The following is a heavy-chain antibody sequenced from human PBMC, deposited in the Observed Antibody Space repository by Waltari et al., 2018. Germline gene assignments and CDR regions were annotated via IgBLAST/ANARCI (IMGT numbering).Heavy chain of an antibody. CDR3: ARGSGAAADYYYYYYMDV. J-gene: IGHJ6*03. D-gene: IGHD6-13*01. CDR1: GGSISSHY. CDR2: IYYSGST. Sequence: QVQLQESGPGLVKPSETLSLTCTVSGGSISSHYWIWIRQPPGKGLEWIGYIYYSGSTNYNPSLKSRVTISVDTSKNQFSLKLSSVTAADTAVYYCARGSGAAADYYYYYYMDVWGKGTTVTVSS. V-gene: IGHV4-59*11.